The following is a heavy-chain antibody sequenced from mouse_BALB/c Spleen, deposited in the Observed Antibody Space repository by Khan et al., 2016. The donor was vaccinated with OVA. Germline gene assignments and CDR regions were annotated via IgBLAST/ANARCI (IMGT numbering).Heavy chain of an antibody. CDR2: ISSGGDYT. CDR1: GFTFSSYS. CDR3: ASHLTGSFAY. D-gene: IGHD4-1*01. J-gene: IGHJ3*01. V-gene: IGHV5-6*01. Sequence: EVKLVESGGDLVKPGGSLKLSCAASGFTFSSYSMSWVRQTPDKRLEWVATISSGGDYTYYPDNVKGRFTISRDTDKNTLYLQMSSLKSEDTAMYYCASHLTGSFAYWGQGTLVTVSA.